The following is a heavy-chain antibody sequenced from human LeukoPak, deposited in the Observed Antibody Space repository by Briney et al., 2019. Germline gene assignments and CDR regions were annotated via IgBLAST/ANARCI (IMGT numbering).Heavy chain of an antibody. CDR3: AREALLWFGESTIPLNYYYYYMDV. V-gene: IGHV3-23*01. D-gene: IGHD3-10*01. CDR1: GFTFSSYG. J-gene: IGHJ6*03. Sequence: PGGSLRLSCAASGFTFSSYGLSWVRQAPGKGLEWVSAISHSGGSTHYAGSVKGRFTISRGNSKNTLYLQMNRLRAEDTAVYYCAREALLWFGESTIPLNYYYYYMDVWGKGTTVTVSS. CDR2: ISHSGGST.